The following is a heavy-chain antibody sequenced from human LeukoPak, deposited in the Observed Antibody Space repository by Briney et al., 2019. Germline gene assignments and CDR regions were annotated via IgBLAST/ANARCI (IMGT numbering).Heavy chain of an antibody. D-gene: IGHD6-25*01. J-gene: IGHJ4*02. CDR2: IRYDGSNK. CDR3: ARGRWGSGYYFDY. CDR1: GFTFSSYG. Sequence: SGGSLRLSCAASGFTFSSYGMHWVRQAPGKGLEWVAFIRYDGSNKYYADSVKGRFTISRDNSKNTLYLQMSSLRAEDTAAYYCARGRWGSGYYFDYWGQGTLVTVSS. V-gene: IGHV3-30*02.